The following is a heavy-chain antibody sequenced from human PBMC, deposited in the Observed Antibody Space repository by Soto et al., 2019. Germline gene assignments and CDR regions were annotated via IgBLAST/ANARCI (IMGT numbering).Heavy chain of an antibody. Sequence: EVQLVESGGDLVQPGGSLRLSCAASGFTFSSYSMNWVRQAPGKGLEWVSFISTTSTPIYYADSVKGRFTISRDNVKNSLYLQMNSLRAEDTAVYYCARYDYGNYGGAFDILGQGTVVTVSS. CDR3: ARYDYGNYGGAFDI. J-gene: IGHJ3*02. CDR1: GFTFSSYS. D-gene: IGHD4-17*01. CDR2: ISTTSTPI. V-gene: IGHV3-48*01.